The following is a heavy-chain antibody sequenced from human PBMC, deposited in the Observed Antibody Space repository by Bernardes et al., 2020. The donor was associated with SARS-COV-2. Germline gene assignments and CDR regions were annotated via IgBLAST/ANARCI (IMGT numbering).Heavy chain of an antibody. CDR1: GASISSSNYY. J-gene: IGHJ6*02. CDR3: AGSSCGIDCYIGGLRSWDYGMDV. CDR2: MYSTRSY. Sequence: SETLSLTCTVSGASISSSNYYWGWIRQPPGPGRVWIGSMYSTRSYYYNPSLQRRVRCTVDSSRNQFSLRLTFVTAAVTAVYYCAGSSCGIDCYIGGLRSWDYGMDVWGRGTTVTVSS. D-gene: IGHD2-21*02. V-gene: IGHV4-39*01.